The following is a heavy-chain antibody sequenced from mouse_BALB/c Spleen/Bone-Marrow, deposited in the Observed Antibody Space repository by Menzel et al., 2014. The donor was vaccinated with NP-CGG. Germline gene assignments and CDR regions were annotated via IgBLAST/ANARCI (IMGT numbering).Heavy chain of an antibody. Sequence: VQLQQSGPGLVAPSQCLSISCTVSGFSLTSYDISWIRQPPGKGLEWLGVICTGGGTNYNSAFMSRLSISKDNSKSQVFLKMNSLQTDDTAIYYCVRPFAYWGQGTLVTASA. CDR3: VRPFAY. J-gene: IGHJ3*01. CDR1: GFSLTSYD. CDR2: ICTGGGT. V-gene: IGHV2-9-2*01.